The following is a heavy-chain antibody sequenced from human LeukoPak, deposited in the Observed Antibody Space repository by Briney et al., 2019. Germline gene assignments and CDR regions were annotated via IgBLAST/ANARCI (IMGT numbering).Heavy chain of an antibody. J-gene: IGHJ4*02. Sequence: ASVKVSCKASGYTFTSSYIHWVRQAPGQGLEWMGIINPSGGTTIYAQKFQGRVTMTRDTSTSTVYMELSSLRSEDTAVYYCARAEWELLYHFDYWGQGTLVTVSS. V-gene: IGHV1-46*01. CDR1: GYTFTSSY. D-gene: IGHD1-26*01. CDR3: ARAEWELLYHFDY. CDR2: INPSGGTT.